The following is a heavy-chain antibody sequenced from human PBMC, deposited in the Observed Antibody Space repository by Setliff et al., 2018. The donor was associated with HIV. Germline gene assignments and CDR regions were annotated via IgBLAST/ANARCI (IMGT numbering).Heavy chain of an antibody. CDR2: INAGNGNT. Sequence: ASVKVSCKASGYTFTGYAMHWVRQAPGQRLEWMGWINAGNGNTIYSQKFQGRVTITRDTSASTAYMELSSLRSEDTAVYYCARGATITYYFDYWGQGTLVTVSS. V-gene: IGHV1-3*01. D-gene: IGHD5-12*01. CDR1: GYTFTGYA. CDR3: ARGATITYYFDY. J-gene: IGHJ4*02.